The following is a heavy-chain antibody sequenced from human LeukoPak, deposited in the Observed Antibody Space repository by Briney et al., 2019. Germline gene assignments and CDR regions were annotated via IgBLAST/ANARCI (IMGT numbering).Heavy chain of an antibody. D-gene: IGHD1-26*01. J-gene: IGHJ6*02. Sequence: PGGSLRLSCAASGVTFSSYAMSWVRQAPGKGLEWVSAISGSGGSTYYADSVKGRFTISRDNSKNTLYLQMNSLRAEDTAVYYCAKDRAQVGATIGMDVWGQGTTVTVSS. CDR1: GVTFSSYA. CDR2: ISGSGGST. V-gene: IGHV3-23*01. CDR3: AKDRAQVGATIGMDV.